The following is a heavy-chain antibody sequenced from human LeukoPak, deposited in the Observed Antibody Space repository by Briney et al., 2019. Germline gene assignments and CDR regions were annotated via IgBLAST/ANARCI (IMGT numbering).Heavy chain of an antibody. D-gene: IGHD1-1*01. CDR1: GGSISSYY. J-gene: IGHJ3*02. V-gene: IGHV4-59*01. CDR3: ASSPGGTAAFDI. CDR2: IYYSGST. Sequence: SETLSLTCTVSGGSISSYYWSWIRQPPGKGLEWIGYIYYSGSTNYNPSLKSRVTISLDMSKSQFSLKLSSVTAADTAVYYCASSPGGTAAFDIWGQGTLATVSS.